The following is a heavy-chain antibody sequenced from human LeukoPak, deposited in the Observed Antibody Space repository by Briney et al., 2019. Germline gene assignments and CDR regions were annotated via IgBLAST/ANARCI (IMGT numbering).Heavy chain of an antibody. CDR2: ISYDGSNK. Sequence: GGSLRLSCAASGFTFSSYAMHWVRQAPGKGLEWVAVISYDGSNKYYADSVKGRFTISRENSKNTLYLQMNSLRAEDTAVYYCARVPKKFYSSGWYNWFDPWGQGTLVTVSS. D-gene: IGHD6-19*01. CDR1: GFTFSSYA. CDR3: ARVPKKFYSSGWYNWFDP. V-gene: IGHV3-30-3*01. J-gene: IGHJ5*02.